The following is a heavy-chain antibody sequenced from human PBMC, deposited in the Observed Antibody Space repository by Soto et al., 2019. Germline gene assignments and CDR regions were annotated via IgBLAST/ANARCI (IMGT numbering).Heavy chain of an antibody. CDR3: ARQKVEVAGTVWFDP. CDR2: INPSGGST. V-gene: IGHV1-46*03. J-gene: IGHJ5*02. Sequence: QVQLVQSGAEVKKPGASVKVSCKASGYTFTSYYMHWVRQAPGQGLEWMGIINPSGGSTSYAKKFQGRVTMTRHTSTSTVYMELSSLRSEDTAVYYCARQKVEVAGTVWFDPWGQGTLVTVSS. CDR1: GYTFTSYY. D-gene: IGHD6-19*01.